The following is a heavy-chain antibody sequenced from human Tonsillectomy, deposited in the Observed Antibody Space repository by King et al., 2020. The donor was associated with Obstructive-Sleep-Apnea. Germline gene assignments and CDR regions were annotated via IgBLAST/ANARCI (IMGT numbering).Heavy chain of an antibody. J-gene: IGHJ4*02. CDR1: GYSISSDYY. V-gene: IGHV4-38-2*02. CDR3: ARDVLYSSGWLYSFDY. Sequence: QLQESGPGLVKPSETLSLTCTVSGYSISSDYYWGWIRQPPGKGLEWIGSIYHSGSTYHNPSLKSRVTISVDTSKNQFSLKLSSVTAADTAVYYWARDVLYSSGWLYSFDYWGQGTLVTVSS. CDR2: IYHSGST. D-gene: IGHD6-19*01.